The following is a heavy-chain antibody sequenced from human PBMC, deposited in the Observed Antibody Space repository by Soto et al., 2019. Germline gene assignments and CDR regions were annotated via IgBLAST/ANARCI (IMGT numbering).Heavy chain of an antibody. V-gene: IGHV3-11*05. J-gene: IGHJ5*02. CDR3: AREFPFDP. CDR2: ISPSSTDT. CDR1: GFTFSDHY. Sequence: GGSLRLSCEASGFTFSDHYMNWIRQAPGKEPEGLAYISPSSTDTKYADSVKGRFTITRDNAKDLLYLQMNSLRADDTAVYYCAREFPFDPWGQGTLVTVSS.